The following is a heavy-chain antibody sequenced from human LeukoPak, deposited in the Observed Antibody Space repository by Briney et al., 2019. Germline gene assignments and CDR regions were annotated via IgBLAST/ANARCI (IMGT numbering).Heavy chain of an antibody. D-gene: IGHD3-22*01. J-gene: IGHJ3*02. CDR3: AKDRAYDSSGDGAFDI. V-gene: IGHV3-23*01. CDR1: GFTFSTYV. CDR2: ISNSGGST. Sequence: GGSLRLSCAASGFTFSTYVMSWVRQTPGKGLEWVSTISNSGGSTYNADSVKGRFTISRDNSKNTLYLQMNSLRAEDTAVYYCAKDRAYDSSGDGAFDIWGQGTMVTVSS.